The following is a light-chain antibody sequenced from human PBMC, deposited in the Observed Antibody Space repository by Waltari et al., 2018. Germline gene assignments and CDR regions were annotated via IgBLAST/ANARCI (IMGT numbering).Light chain of an antibody. CDR1: RSISIN. CDR3: QQFNDWPRT. CDR2: GAS. Sequence: EVVMTQSPATLSVSPGGRATLSCRASRSISINLVWYQQRPGQAPRLLIYGASTRATDIPARFSVSGSGTEFTLTISSLQSEDAAVYYCQQFNDWPRTFGQGTKVEVK. V-gene: IGKV3-15*01. J-gene: IGKJ1*01.